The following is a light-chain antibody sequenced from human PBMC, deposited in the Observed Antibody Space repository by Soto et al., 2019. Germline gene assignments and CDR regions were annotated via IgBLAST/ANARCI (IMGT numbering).Light chain of an antibody. Sequence: EIVLTQSPGTLSLSPGESATLSCRASRTVSGYLAWYQQKPGQAPRLLIYDTSNRATGIPARFSGGGSRTHFSLTISSLEPEDFAVYYCQHRTYWPPYTFGQRTKLEIK. J-gene: IGKJ2*01. V-gene: IGKV3-11*01. CDR1: RTVSGY. CDR3: QHRTYWPPYT. CDR2: DTS.